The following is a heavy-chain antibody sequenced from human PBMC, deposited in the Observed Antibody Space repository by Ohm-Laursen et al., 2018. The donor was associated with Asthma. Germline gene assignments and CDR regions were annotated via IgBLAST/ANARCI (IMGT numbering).Heavy chain of an antibody. D-gene: IGHD4-17*01. V-gene: IGHV3-30*18. CDR2: ISYDGSNK. Sequence: SLRLSCAASGFTFSSYGMHWVRQAPGKGLEWVAVISYDGSNKYYADSVKGRLTISRDNSKNTLYLQMNSLRAEDTAVYYCAKHDYGDYPDYWGQGTLVTVSS. J-gene: IGHJ4*02. CDR1: GFTFSSYG. CDR3: AKHDYGDYPDY.